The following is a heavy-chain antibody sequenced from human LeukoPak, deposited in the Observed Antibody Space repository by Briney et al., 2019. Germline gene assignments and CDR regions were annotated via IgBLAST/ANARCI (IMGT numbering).Heavy chain of an antibody. CDR1: GGSISSSSYY. V-gene: IGHV4-39*07. Sequence: SETLSLTCTVSGGSISSSSYYWGWIRQPPGKGLEWIGSIYYSGSTYYNPSLKSRVTISVDTSKNQFSLKLSSVTAAGTAVYYCARVSYCSSTSCYGGYYYYMDVWGKGTTVTVSS. J-gene: IGHJ6*03. CDR2: IYYSGST. D-gene: IGHD2-2*01. CDR3: ARVSYCSSTSCYGGYYYYMDV.